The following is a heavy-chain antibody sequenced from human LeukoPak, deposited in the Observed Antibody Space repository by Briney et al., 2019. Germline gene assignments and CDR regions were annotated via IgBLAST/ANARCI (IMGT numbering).Heavy chain of an antibody. Sequence: TSDTLSLTCTVSGGSISTYHWNCIRQPPGKGLEWIGETYFSGRSNYNYNPSLKSRVTISVDTSNNQFSLEMTSVTAADTAVYYCARDRQHSYGSVLDPWGRGTLVTVSS. J-gene: IGHJ5*02. CDR2: TYFSGRSNY. V-gene: IGHV4-59*01. D-gene: IGHD5-18*01. CDR1: GGSISTYH. CDR3: ARDRQHSYGSVLDP.